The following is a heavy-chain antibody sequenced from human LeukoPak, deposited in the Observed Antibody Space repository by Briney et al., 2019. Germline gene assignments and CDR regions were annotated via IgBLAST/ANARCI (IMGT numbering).Heavy chain of an antibody. CDR1: GFTFKLYW. CDR2: INDDGSDT. V-gene: IGHV3-74*01. J-gene: IGHJ5*02. D-gene: IGHD3-3*01. Sequence: PGGSLRLSCAASGFTFKLYWMHWVRQVPGKRPVWVSRINDDGSDTIYADSVKGRFTISRDNSKNTLYLQMNSLRAEDTAVYYCAKGLEWLPLYNWFDPWGQGTLVTVSS. CDR3: AKGLEWLPLYNWFDP.